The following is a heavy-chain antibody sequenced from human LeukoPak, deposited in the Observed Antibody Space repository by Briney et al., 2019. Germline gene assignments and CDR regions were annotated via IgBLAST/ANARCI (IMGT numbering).Heavy chain of an antibody. Sequence: GASVTVSFKASGYTFTSYDINWVRQATGQGLEWMGWMNPNSGNTGYAQKFQGRVTMTRNTSISTAYMELSSLRSEDTAVYYCASALGYSYGSNYMDVWGKGTTVTVSS. V-gene: IGHV1-8*01. J-gene: IGHJ6*03. CDR3: ASALGYSYGSNYMDV. CDR1: GYTFTSYD. CDR2: MNPNSGNT. D-gene: IGHD5-18*01.